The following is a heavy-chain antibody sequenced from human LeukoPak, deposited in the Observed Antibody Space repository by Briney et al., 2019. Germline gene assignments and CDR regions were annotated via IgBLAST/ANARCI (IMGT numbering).Heavy chain of an antibody. CDR1: GGSISSSNW. J-gene: IGHJ4*02. CDR3: VSTVVVPAAYLDY. V-gene: IGHV4-4*02. Sequence: SETLSHTCAVSGGSISSSNWWSWVRQPPGKGLEWIGEIYHSGSTNYNPSLKSRVTISVDKSKNQFSLKLSSVTAADMAVYYCVSTVVVPAAYLDYWGQGTLVTVSS. CDR2: IYHSGST. D-gene: IGHD2-2*01.